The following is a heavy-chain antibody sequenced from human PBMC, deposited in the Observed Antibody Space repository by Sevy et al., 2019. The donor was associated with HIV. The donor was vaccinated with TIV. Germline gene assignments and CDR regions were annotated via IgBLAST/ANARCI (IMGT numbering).Heavy chain of an antibody. CDR1: GFIFSSFG. V-gene: IGHV3-30*02. CDR3: AKDYSTGWYGYYYGMDV. J-gene: IGHJ6*02. CDR2: IHYKGSDK. D-gene: IGHD6-19*01. Sequence: GGSLRLSCAASGFIFSSFGMHWVRQAPGKGLEWVAFIHYKGSDKYYADAVKGRYTISRDNSKNTVYLQMSSLRAEDTAVYYCAKDYSTGWYGYYYGMDVRGQGTMVTVSS.